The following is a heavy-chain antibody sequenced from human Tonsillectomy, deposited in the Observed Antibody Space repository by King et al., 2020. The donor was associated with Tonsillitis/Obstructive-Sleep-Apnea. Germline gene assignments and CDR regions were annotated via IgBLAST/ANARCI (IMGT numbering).Heavy chain of an antibody. CDR2: ISYDGSNK. CDR1: GFTFSSYG. D-gene: IGHD3-22*01. CDR3: AKDKPSDDYYDSSGYYPGY. Sequence: VQLVESGGGVVQPGRSLRLSCAASGFTFSSYGMHWVRQAPGKGLEWVAVISYDGSNKYYADSVEGRFTISRDNSKNTLYLQMNSLRAEDTAVYYCAKDKPSDDYYDSSGYYPGYWGQGTLVTVSS. J-gene: IGHJ4*02. V-gene: IGHV3-30*18.